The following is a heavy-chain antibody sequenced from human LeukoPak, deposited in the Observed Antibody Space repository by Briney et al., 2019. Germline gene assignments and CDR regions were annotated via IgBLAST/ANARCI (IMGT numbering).Heavy chain of an antibody. D-gene: IGHD5-12*01. CDR1: GGSISSYY. V-gene: IGHV4-59*01. Sequence: PSETLSLTCTVSGGSISSYYWSWIRQPPGKGLEWIGYIYYSGSTNYNPSLKSRVTISVDTSKNQFSLKLSSVTAADTAVYYCARDRGYEGFENWFDPWGQGTLVTVSS. J-gene: IGHJ5*02. CDR2: IYYSGST. CDR3: ARDRGYEGFENWFDP.